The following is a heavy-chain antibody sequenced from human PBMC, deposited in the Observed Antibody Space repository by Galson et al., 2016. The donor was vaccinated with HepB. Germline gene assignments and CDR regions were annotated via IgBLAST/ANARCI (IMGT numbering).Heavy chain of an antibody. V-gene: IGHV3-23*01. CDR3: AKDTRSGTDYYYTGE. Sequence: SLRLSCAASGFIFNNYAMTWVRQAPGKGLEWVSAISGSATQTFYADSVRGRFTISRDNSKNILFLQMNSLRAEDTAVYYWAKDTRSGTDYYYTGEWGHGILVTVSS. J-gene: IGHJ4*01. D-gene: IGHD3-3*01. CDR2: ISGSATQT. CDR1: GFIFNNYA.